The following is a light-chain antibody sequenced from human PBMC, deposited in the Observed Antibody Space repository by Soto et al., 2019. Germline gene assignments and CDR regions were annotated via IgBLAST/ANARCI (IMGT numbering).Light chain of an antibody. J-gene: IGKJ1*01. CDR2: GAS. V-gene: IGKV3-20*01. Sequence: EIVLTQSPGTLSLSPGERATLSCRTSQSISNNYLAWHQQKPGQAPRLLIYGASRRAIGIPDRFSGSGSGTDFILTISRLEPEDFAVYYCQQYDVSPRTFGQGTKVDVK. CDR3: QQYDVSPRT. CDR1: QSISNNY.